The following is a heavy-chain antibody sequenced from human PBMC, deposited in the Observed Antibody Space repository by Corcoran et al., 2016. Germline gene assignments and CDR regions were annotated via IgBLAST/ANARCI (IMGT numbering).Heavy chain of an antibody. CDR3: ARGADAYNSWRYGIDV. CDR2: IYPGDSDT. Sequence: EVQLVQSGAEVKKPGESLKISCKGSGYTFTNYWIGWVRQMPGKGLEWMGIIYPGDSDTRYSPSFQGQVTISADKSISTAYVQWSSLKASDTAMDYVARGADAYNSWRYGIDVWGQGTTVTVSS. V-gene: IGHV5-51*01. CDR1: GYTFTNYW. J-gene: IGHJ6*02. D-gene: IGHD3-22*01.